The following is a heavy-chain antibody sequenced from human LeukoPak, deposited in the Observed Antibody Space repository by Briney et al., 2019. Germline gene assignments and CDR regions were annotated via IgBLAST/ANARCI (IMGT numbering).Heavy chain of an antibody. D-gene: IGHD3-10*01. V-gene: IGHV3-11*01. CDR3: ARKDITMLRGVIHSALDI. CDR2: ISSSGSTI. J-gene: IGHJ3*02. Sequence: GGSLRLSCAASGFTFSDYYMSWIRQAPGKGLEWVSYISSSGSTIYYADSVKGRFTISRDNAKNSLYLQMNSLRAEDTAVYYCARKDITMLRGVIHSALDIWGQGTMVTVSS. CDR1: GFTFSDYY.